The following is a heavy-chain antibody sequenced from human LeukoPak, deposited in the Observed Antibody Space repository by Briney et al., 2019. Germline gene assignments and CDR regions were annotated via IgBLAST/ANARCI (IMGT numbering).Heavy chain of an antibody. J-gene: IGHJ4*02. CDR1: GFTFSSHW. D-gene: IGHD6-13*01. Sequence: GGSLRLFCATSGFTFSSHWMHWVRQAPGKGLVWGSLINRDGSSTTYADSVKGRFTISRDNAKNTLYLQMNSLRAEDTAVYYCARRSPLYRSSWYYFDYWGQGTLVTVSS. CDR2: INRDGSST. V-gene: IGHV3-74*01. CDR3: ARRSPLYRSSWYYFDY.